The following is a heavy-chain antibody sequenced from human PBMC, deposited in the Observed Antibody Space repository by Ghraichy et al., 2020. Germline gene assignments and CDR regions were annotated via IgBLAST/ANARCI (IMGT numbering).Heavy chain of an antibody. CDR2: ISSSSSTI. CDR1: GFTFSSYS. J-gene: IGHJ6*02. V-gene: IGHV3-48*02. D-gene: IGHD3-3*01. CDR3: ARDRREPEGFTIFGVVNYYYGMDV. Sequence: GESLNISCAASGFTFSSYSMNWVRQAPGKGLEWVSYISSSSSTIYYADSVKGRFTISRDNAKNSLYLQMNSLRDEDTAVYYCARDRREPEGFTIFGVVNYYYGMDVWGQGTTVTVSS.